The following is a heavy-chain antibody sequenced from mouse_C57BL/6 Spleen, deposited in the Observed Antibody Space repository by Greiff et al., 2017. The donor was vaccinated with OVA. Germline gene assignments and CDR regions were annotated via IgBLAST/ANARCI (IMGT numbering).Heavy chain of an antibody. CDR3: ARFLTGPPYYFDY. D-gene: IGHD4-1*01. CDR1: GYTFTSYD. J-gene: IGHJ2*01. V-gene: IGHV1-85*01. Sequence: VHLVESGPELVKPGASVKLSCKASGYTFTSYDINWVKQRPGQGLEWIGWIYPRDGSTKYNEKFKGKATLTVDTSSSTAYMELHSLTSEDSAVYFCARFLTGPPYYFDYWGQGTTLTVSS. CDR2: IYPRDGST.